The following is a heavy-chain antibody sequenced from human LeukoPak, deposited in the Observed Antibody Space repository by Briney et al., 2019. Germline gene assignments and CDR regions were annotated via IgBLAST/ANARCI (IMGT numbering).Heavy chain of an antibody. V-gene: IGHV3-74*01. J-gene: IGHJ4*02. CDR1: GFTFSSYW. Sequence: GGSLRLSCAASGFTFSSYWMHWVRQAPGEGLVWVSRINSDGSSTSYADSVKGRFTISRDNAKNTLYLQMNSLRAEDTAVYYCARGPPYYYDSSHVDYWGQGTLVTVSS. D-gene: IGHD3-22*01. CDR3: ARGPPYYYDSSHVDY. CDR2: INSDGSST.